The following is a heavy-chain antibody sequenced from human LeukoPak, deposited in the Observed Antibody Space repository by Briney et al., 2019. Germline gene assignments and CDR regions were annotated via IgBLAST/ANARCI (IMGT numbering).Heavy chain of an antibody. CDR2: IYYSGST. J-gene: IGHJ4*02. CDR1: GGSISSYY. Sequence: PSETLSLTCTVSGGSISSYYWSWIRQPPGKGLEWIGYIYYSGSTNYNPSLKSRVTISVDPSKNQFSLKLSSVTAADTAVYYCARGGGSYDFWSGPVDYWGQGTLVTVSS. D-gene: IGHD3-3*01. V-gene: IGHV4-59*01. CDR3: ARGGGSYDFWSGPVDY.